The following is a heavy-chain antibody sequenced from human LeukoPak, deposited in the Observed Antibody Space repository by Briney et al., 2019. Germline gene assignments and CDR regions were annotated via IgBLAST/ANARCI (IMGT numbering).Heavy chain of an antibody. J-gene: IGHJ4*02. D-gene: IGHD1-14*01. V-gene: IGHV3-21*06. Sequence: GGSLRLSRTAFGLTFSTSGFNWVRQAPGKGLEWVASIGPTGSDRYHADSIKGRFTISRDNANNFLYLQMNSLRAEDTAVYYCATETNGRHYDYWGQGTLLTVSS. CDR3: ATETNGRHYDY. CDR2: IGPTGSDR. CDR1: GLTFSTSG.